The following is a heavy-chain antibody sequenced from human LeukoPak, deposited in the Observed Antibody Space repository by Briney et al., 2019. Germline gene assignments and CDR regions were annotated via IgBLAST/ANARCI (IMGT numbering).Heavy chain of an antibody. CDR2: ISSSGSTV. CDR3: AAPNGGSLSFDS. CDR1: GFAFSDYY. D-gene: IGHD7-27*01. J-gene: IGHJ4*02. V-gene: IGHV3-11*01. Sequence: GGSLRLSCAASGFAFSDYYMSWIRQAPGKGLEWVSYISSSGSTVYYVDSVRGRFTISRDNAKNSLYLQMNSLRDEDTAVYYCAAPNGGSLSFDSWGQGTLVTVSS.